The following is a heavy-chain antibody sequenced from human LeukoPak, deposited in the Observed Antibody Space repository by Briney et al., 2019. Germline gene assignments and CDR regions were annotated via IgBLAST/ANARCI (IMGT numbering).Heavy chain of an antibody. Sequence: GGSLRLSCAASGFTFNNYAASWVRRAPGKGLEWVSAFVGGDTTYYADSVKGRFTISRDNSRNTLYLQMNTLRAEDTAVYYCAKQARYSNFWSGYLYYFDYWGQGTLVTVSS. V-gene: IGHV3-23*01. CDR2: FVGGDTT. J-gene: IGHJ4*02. CDR3: AKQARYSNFWSGYLYYFDY. CDR1: GFTFNNYA. D-gene: IGHD3-3*01.